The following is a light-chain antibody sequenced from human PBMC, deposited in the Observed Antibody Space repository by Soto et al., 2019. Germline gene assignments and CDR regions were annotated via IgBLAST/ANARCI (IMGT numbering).Light chain of an antibody. Sequence: QSALTQPASVSGSPGQSITISCTGTSSDVGGYSYVSWYQQHPGKAPKLMIYEVSNRPSGVSNRFSGSKSGNTASLTISGLQAEDEADYYCPSYTSSSTLYVFGTGTKLPVL. CDR3: PSYTSSSTLYV. CDR1: SSDVGGYSY. CDR2: EVS. V-gene: IGLV2-14*01. J-gene: IGLJ1*01.